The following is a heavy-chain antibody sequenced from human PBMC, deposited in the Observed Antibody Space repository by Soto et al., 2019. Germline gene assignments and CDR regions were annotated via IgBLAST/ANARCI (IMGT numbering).Heavy chain of an antibody. J-gene: IGHJ6*02. CDR2: ISGSGGST. V-gene: IGHV3-23*01. CDR3: AKVPGSPDYYYYGMDV. CDR1: GFTFSSYA. D-gene: IGHD2-2*01. Sequence: GGSLRLSCAASGFTFSSYAMSWVRQAPGKGLEWVSAISGSGGSTYYADSVKGRFTISRDNSKNTLYLQMNSLRAEDTAVYYCAKVPGSPDYYYYGMDVWGQGTTVTVSS.